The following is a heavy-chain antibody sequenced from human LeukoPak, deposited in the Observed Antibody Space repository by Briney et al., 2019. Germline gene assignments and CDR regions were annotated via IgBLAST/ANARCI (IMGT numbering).Heavy chain of an antibody. J-gene: IGHJ4*02. CDR3: ARGVYIAAAQYGY. V-gene: IGHV4-4*07. CDR2: ISTSGST. D-gene: IGHD6-13*01. CDR1: GGSISSYH. Sequence: SETLSLTCTVSGGSISSYHWIWIRQPARKGLEWIGRISTSGSTNYNPSPKSRVTISVDTSKNQFSLKLSSVTAADTAVYYCARGVYIAAAQYGYWGQGTLVTVSS.